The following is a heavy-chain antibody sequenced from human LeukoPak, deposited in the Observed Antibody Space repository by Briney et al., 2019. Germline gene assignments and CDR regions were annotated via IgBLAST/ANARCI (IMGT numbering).Heavy chain of an antibody. D-gene: IGHD6-13*01. J-gene: IGHJ4*02. Sequence: PSETLSLTXTVSGGSISSGDYYWSWISQPPGKGLEWIGYIYYSGSTYYNPSLKSRVTISVDTSKNQFSLKLSSVTAADTAVYYCARGGRPRYSSSWVDYWGQGTLVTVSS. CDR1: GGSISSGDYY. CDR3: ARGGRPRYSSSWVDY. V-gene: IGHV4-30-4*08. CDR2: IYYSGST.